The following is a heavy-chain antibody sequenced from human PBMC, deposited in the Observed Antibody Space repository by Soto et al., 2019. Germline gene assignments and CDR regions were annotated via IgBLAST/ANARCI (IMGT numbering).Heavy chain of an antibody. CDR3: ARGHYGLDV. Sequence: QVQLVESGGSLVKPGGSLRLSCVASRFTFSDHYMSWIRQVPGKGLEWVSYIHISDSTIYYADSVKGRFTISRDNAKNSGYLQMNSLRAEDTAVYYCARGHYGLDVWGQGTTVTVSS. CDR1: RFTFSDHY. J-gene: IGHJ6*02. V-gene: IGHV3-11*01. CDR2: IHISDSTI.